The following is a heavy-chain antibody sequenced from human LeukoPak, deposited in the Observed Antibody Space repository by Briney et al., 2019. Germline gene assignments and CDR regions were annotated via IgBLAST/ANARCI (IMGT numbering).Heavy chain of an antibody. J-gene: IGHJ4*02. V-gene: IGHV4-59*01. Sequence: SETLSLTCTVSAGSISPYFWSWIRQPPGKGLEWIGYIFYNGKTNYNPSLKSRLTMSVDTSKNQFSLKLSSVTAADTAVYYCARDNPHYYDSSGYRGYFDYWGQGTLVTVSS. D-gene: IGHD3-22*01. CDR1: AGSISPYF. CDR3: ARDNPHYYDSSGYRGYFDY. CDR2: IFYNGKT.